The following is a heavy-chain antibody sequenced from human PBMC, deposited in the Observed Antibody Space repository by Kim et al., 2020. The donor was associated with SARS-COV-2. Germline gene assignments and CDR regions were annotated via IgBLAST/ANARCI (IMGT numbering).Heavy chain of an antibody. V-gene: IGHV3-48*03. J-gene: IGHJ4*02. CDR3: ARGVYDSSGYYPLGGY. CDR2: ISSSGSTI. D-gene: IGHD3-22*01. CDR1: GFTFSSYE. Sequence: GGSLRLSCAASGFTFSSYEMNWVRQAPGKGLEWVSYISSSGSTIYYADSVKGRFTISRDNAKNSLYLQMNSLRAEDTAVYYCARGVYDSSGYYPLGGYWGQGTLVTVSS.